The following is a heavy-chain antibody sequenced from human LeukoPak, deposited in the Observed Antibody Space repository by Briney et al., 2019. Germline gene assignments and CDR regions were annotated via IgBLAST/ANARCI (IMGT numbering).Heavy chain of an antibody. J-gene: IGHJ4*02. Sequence: ASVKVSCKAPGYTFTDYYMHWVRQAPGQGLEWMGWINPNSGGTNYAQKFQGRVTMTRGTSISTAYMELSRLRSDDTAVYYCARMKADRTIDFDYWGQGTLVTVSS. V-gene: IGHV1-2*02. CDR2: INPNSGGT. CDR3: ARMKADRTIDFDY. D-gene: IGHD5-24*01. CDR1: GYTFTDYY.